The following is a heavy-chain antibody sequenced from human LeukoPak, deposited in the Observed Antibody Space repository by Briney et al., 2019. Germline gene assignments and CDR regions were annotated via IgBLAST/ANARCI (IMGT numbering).Heavy chain of an antibody. CDR3: AKDRVVPAANYFDY. D-gene: IGHD2-2*01. Sequence: GGSLRLSCAASGFTFDDYAMHWVRQAPGKGLEWVAFIRYDGSNKYYADSVKGRFTISRDNSKNTLYLQMNSLRAEDTAVYYCAKDRVVPAANYFDYWGQGTLVTVSS. V-gene: IGHV3-30*02. CDR2: IRYDGSNK. J-gene: IGHJ4*02. CDR1: GFTFDDYA.